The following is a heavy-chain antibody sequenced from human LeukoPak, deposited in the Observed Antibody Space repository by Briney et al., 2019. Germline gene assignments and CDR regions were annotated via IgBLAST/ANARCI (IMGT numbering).Heavy chain of an antibody. CDR3: ARLYSILSPFDP. CDR1: GASFATYW. CDR2: IYPADSNT. D-gene: IGHD2-21*01. J-gene: IGHJ5*02. Sequence: PGESLKISCTASGASFATYWIAWVGQLPGKGVEWKGIIYPADSNTRYSPSFKGQVTISANKSNSTAYLQWSSLKASDTAMYFCARLYSILSPFDPWGQGTLVTVSS. V-gene: IGHV5-51*03.